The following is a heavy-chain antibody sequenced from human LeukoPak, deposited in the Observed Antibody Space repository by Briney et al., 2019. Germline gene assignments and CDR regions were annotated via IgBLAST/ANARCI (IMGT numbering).Heavy chain of an antibody. V-gene: IGHV3-7*01. CDR1: GLTFSSSW. D-gene: IGHD5-24*01. CDR3: ARDLDLGVTRWLEPEFDY. CDR2: INPDGNKK. Sequence: GGSLRLSCAVSGLTFSSSWMDWVRQAPGKGLEWVASINPDGNKKYSADSVKGRFTISRDNAKNSLYLQMNSLRAEDTAVYYCARDLDLGVTRWLEPEFDYWGQGTLVTVSS. J-gene: IGHJ4*02.